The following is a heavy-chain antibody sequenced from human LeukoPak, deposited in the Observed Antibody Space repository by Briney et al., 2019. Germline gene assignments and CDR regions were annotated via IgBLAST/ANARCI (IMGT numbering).Heavy chain of an antibody. CDR2: ISGSGGST. J-gene: IGHJ4*02. CDR1: GFTFSSYA. V-gene: IGHV3-23*01. D-gene: IGHD3-3*01. CDR3: ANSRSYYDFWSGYYSFDY. Sequence: PGGSLRLSCAASGFTFSSYAMSWVRQAPGKGLEWVSAISGSGGSTYYADSVKGRFTISRDNSKNTLYLQMNSLRAEDTAVYYCANSRSYYDFWSGYYSFDYWGQGTLVTVSS.